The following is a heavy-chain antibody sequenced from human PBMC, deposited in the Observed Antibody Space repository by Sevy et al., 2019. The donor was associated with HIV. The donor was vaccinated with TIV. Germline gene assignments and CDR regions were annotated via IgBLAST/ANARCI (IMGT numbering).Heavy chain of an antibody. V-gene: IGHV3-21*01. CDR3: AKNPVWDDGSSPIDY. CDR2: ISSRSSYI. D-gene: IGHD1-1*01. Sequence: GGSLRLSCAASGFTFSSNTMNWVRQAPGKGLEWVSSISSRSSYIYYTDSVKRRFITSRDDAKNSLYLDMHSLRVEDTAVYYCAKNPVWDDGSSPIDYWGQGTLVTVSS. J-gene: IGHJ4*02. CDR1: GFTFSSNT.